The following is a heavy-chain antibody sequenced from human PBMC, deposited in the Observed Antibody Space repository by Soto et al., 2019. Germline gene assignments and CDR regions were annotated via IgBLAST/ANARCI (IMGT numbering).Heavy chain of an antibody. D-gene: IGHD1-26*01. CDR2: ISAYSGYT. CDR1: GYTFTSYG. CDR3: ARARNSETYYFD. Sequence: ASVKVSCKASGYTFTSYGIGWVRQAPGQGLEWMGWISAYSGYTNYAQNFRGRVTMTTETSTSTAYMELRNLRSDDTAVYYCARARNSETYYFDWGQGILVTVSS. V-gene: IGHV1-18*01. J-gene: IGHJ4*02.